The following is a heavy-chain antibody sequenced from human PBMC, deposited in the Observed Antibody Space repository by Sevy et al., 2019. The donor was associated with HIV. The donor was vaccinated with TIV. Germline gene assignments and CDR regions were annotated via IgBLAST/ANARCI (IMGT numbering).Heavy chain of an antibody. V-gene: IGHV3-23*01. J-gene: IGHJ6*02. CDR3: AKEALVASYYYYYYGMDV. Sequence: GGSLGLSCAASGFTFSSYAMSWVRQAPGKGLEWVSAISGSGGSTYYADSVKGRFTISRDNSKNTLYLQMNSLRAEDTAVYYCAKEALVASYYYYYYGMDVWGQGTTLTVSS. D-gene: IGHD2-8*02. CDR2: ISGSGGST. CDR1: GFTFSSYA.